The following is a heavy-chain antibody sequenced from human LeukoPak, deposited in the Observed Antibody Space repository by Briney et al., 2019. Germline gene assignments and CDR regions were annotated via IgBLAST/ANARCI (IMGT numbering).Heavy chain of an antibody. CDR3: AREGGSCTSNSCSDYFDY. D-gene: IGHD6-13*01. Sequence: PGGSLRLSCAGSGFTFARHALTWVRQAPGMGLEGVSTIRGGGGSTHYADSVKGRFTISRDNSKDTVFLQMNNLRAEDTAIYYCAREGGSCTSNSCSDYFDYWGQGTLVTVSP. CDR2: IRGGGGST. V-gene: IGHV3-23*01. J-gene: IGHJ4*02. CDR1: GFTFARHA.